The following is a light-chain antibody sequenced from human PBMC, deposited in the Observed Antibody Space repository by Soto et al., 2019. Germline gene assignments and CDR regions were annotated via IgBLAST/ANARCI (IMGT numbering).Light chain of an antibody. CDR2: EVS. CDR3: SSYTSSTSVV. J-gene: IGLJ3*02. CDR1: SSDVGGFNY. Sequence: QSALTQPASVSGSPGQSITISCTGTSSDVGGFNYVSWYQHHPDKAPKLMIYEVSNRPSGVSNRFSGSKSGNTASLTISGLQAEDEADYYCSSYTSSTSVVFCGGTKLTVL. V-gene: IGLV2-14*01.